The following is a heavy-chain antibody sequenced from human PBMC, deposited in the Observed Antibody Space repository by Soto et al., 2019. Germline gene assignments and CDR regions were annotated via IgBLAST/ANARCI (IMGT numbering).Heavy chain of an antibody. CDR1: GFTFSSYA. D-gene: IGHD3-22*01. V-gene: IGHV3-23*01. J-gene: IGHJ4*02. Sequence: PGGSRRLSCAASGFTFSSYAMSWVRQAPGKGLEWVSAISGSGGSTYYADSVKGRFTISGDNSKNTLYLQMNSLRAEDTAVYYCAKTRGYYDLPVGFDYWGQGTLVTVPS. CDR3: AKTRGYYDLPVGFDY. CDR2: ISGSGGST.